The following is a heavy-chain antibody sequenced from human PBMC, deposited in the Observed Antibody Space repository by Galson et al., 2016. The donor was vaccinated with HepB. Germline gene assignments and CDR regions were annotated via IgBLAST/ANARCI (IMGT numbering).Heavy chain of an antibody. J-gene: IGHJ4*02. D-gene: IGHD2-15*01. CDR3: ARSALAIRGHKSFDF. Sequence: SLRLSCAASEFNFWIYSMHWVRQAPGKGLEWVSSISGDSVYIYHADSVKGRFTISRDNAKNSVYLQMNSLRAEDTAVYFCARSALAIRGHKSFDFWGRGTLVTVSS. CDR2: ISGDSVYI. CDR1: EFNFWIYS. V-gene: IGHV3-21*01.